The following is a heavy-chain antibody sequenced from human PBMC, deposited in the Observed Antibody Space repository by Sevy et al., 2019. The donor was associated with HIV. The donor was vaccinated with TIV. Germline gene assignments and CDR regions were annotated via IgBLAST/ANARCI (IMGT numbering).Heavy chain of an antibody. Sequence: GGSLTLSCAASGFTFSSYGMHWVRHAPGKGLEWVAVIWYDGSNKYYADSVKGRFTISRDNSKNTLYLQMNSLRAEDTAVYYCARGDSSSRRYYYYGMDVWGQGTTVTVSS. CDR1: GFTFSSYG. D-gene: IGHD6-6*01. V-gene: IGHV3-33*01. CDR2: IWYDGSNK. J-gene: IGHJ6*02. CDR3: ARGDSSSRRYYYYGMDV.